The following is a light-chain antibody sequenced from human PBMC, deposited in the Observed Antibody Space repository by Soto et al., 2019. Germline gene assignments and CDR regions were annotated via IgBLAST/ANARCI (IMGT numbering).Light chain of an antibody. V-gene: IGKV3-15*01. CDR1: QSVSSN. J-gene: IGKJ1*01. CDR2: GAS. Sequence: IGMTQSPVALSVSPGKRVILSCWASQSVSSNLAWYQQKPGQAPRLLIYGASARATGLPFRFSGSGSGTEFTLTISSLQSEDFAVYYCQQYNNWLWTFGQGTKVDIK. CDR3: QQYNNWLWT.